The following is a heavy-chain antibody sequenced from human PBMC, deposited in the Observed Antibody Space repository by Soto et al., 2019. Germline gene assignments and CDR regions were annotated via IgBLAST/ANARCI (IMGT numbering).Heavy chain of an antibody. D-gene: IGHD5-18*01. J-gene: IGHJ3*01. CDR3: AGYRSSTIAFNG. CDR2: SSHGGRT. V-gene: IGHV4-34*02. Sequence: QVQLQQWGAGLLKPSATLSLDCGIFGGSFSDYDWTWVRQPPGRGLEWIGESSHGGRTTYNPSLKSRITISGDTAKNQFSLRRTSVIAADTAVYYCAGYRSSTIAFNGWGHVTNVTVSS. CDR1: GGSFSDYD.